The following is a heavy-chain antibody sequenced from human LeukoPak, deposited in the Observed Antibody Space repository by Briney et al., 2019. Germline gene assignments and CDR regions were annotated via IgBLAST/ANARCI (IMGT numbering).Heavy chain of an antibody. CDR2: INTDGSST. V-gene: IGHV3-74*01. CDR1: GFTFSSYW. J-gene: IGHJ4*02. CDR3: ARDRRGWWDKIDY. Sequence: GGSLRLSCAASGFTFSSYWMHWVRQAPGKGLAWVSRINTDGSSTSYADSVKGRFTISRDNAKNTVYLQMNSLRAEDTAVYYCARDRRGWWDKIDYCGQGTLVTVSS. D-gene: IGHD6-19*01.